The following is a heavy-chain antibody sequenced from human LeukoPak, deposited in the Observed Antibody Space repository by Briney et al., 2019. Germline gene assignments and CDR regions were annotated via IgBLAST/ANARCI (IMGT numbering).Heavy chain of an antibody. D-gene: IGHD3-10*01. V-gene: IGHV1-18*01. J-gene: IGHJ4*02. Sequence: ASVKVSCKASGYTFTSYGISWVRQAPGQGLEWMGWISAYNGNTNYAQKLQGRVTMTTDTSTSTAYMELRSLRSDDTAVYYCARSQYYYGSGSYYYYFDYWGQGTLVTVSS. CDR2: ISAYNGNT. CDR1: GYTFTSYG. CDR3: ARSQYYYGSGSYYYYFDY.